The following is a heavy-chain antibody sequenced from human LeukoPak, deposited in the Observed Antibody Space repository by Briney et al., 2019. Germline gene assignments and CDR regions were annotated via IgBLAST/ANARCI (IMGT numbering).Heavy chain of an antibody. CDR2: IYYSGSA. D-gene: IGHD6-13*01. J-gene: IGHJ5*02. V-gene: IGHV4-39*01. CDR1: GGSINSGSYY. CDR3: ARGVRIAAAGNWFDP. Sequence: PSETLSLTCNVSGGSINSGSYYWGWIRQTPGKRLEWIGSIYYSGSAYFNPSLKSRVTMSVDTSKNQFSLKLSSVTAADTAVYYCARGVRIAAAGNWFDPWGQGTLVTVSS.